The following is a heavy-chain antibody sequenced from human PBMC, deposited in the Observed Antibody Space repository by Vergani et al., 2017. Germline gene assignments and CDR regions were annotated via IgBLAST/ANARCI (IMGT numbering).Heavy chain of an antibody. J-gene: IGHJ4*02. CDR1: GFTFSSYA. CDR2: ISYDGSNK. Sequence: QVQLVESGGGVVQPGRSLRLSCAASGFTFSSYAMHWVRQAPGKGLEWVAVISYDGSNKYYADSVKGRFTISRDNSKNTLYLQMNSLRAEDTAVYYCGRGAGDYVPYYFDYWGQGTLVTVSS. CDR3: GRGAGDYVPYYFDY. D-gene: IGHD4-17*01. V-gene: IGHV3-30-3*01.